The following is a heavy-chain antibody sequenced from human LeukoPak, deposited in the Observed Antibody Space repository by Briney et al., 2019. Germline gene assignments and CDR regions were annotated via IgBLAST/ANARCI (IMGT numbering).Heavy chain of an antibody. V-gene: IGHV1-2*06. J-gene: IGHJ4*02. CDR2: INPNSGGT. CDR3: ARAGSGRNFDY. D-gene: IGHD1-26*01. CDR1: GYTFTTYP. Sequence: ASVKVSCKASGYTFTTYPINWVRQAPGQGLEWMGRINPNSGGTNYAQKFQGRVTMTRDTSISTAYMELSRLRSDDTAVYYCARAGSGRNFDYWGQGTLVTVSS.